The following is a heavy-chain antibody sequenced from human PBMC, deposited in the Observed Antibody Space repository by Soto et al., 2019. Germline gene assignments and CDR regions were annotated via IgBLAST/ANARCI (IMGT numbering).Heavy chain of an antibody. CDR2: IYWDDDK. CDR1: GFSLSTSGVG. V-gene: IGHV2-5*02. J-gene: IGHJ4*02. Sequence: QITLKESGPTLVKPTQTLTLTCTFSGFSLSTSGVGVGWIRQPPGKALEWLALIYWDDDKRYSPSLKSRLTXTXDNSKNQVVFTMTNVDPVDTATYSCAHSRRGDYYDDWGQGTLVTVSS. CDR3: AHSRRGDYYDD. D-gene: IGHD3-10*01.